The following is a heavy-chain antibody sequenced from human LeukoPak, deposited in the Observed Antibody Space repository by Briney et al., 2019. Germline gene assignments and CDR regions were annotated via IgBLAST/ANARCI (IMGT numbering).Heavy chain of an antibody. CDR1: GFTFSSYA. J-gene: IGHJ4*02. CDR3: AKDQNWNYGYYFDY. Sequence: PGGSLRLSCAASGFTFSSYAMSWVRQAPGKGLEWVSAISGSGGSTYYADSVKGRFTITRDNSKNTLYLQMNSLRAEDTAVYYCAKDQNWNYGYYFDYWGQGTLVTVSS. D-gene: IGHD1-7*01. CDR2: ISGSGGST. V-gene: IGHV3-23*01.